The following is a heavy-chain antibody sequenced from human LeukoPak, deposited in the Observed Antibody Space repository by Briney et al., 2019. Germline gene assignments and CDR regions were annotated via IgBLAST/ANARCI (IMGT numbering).Heavy chain of an antibody. Sequence: SVKVSCKASGFTFTSSAMQWVRQARGQRLEWIGWIVVGSGNTNYAQKFQERVTITRDMSTSTAYMELSSLRSEDTAVYYCAADPSLAVAGPYYYYGMDVWGQGTTVTVSS. CDR3: AADPSLAVAGPYYYYGMDV. V-gene: IGHV1-58*02. CDR1: GFTFTSSA. J-gene: IGHJ6*02. D-gene: IGHD6-19*01. CDR2: IVVGSGNT.